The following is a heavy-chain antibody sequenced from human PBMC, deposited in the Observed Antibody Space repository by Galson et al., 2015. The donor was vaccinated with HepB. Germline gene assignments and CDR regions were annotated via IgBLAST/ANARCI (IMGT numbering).Heavy chain of an antibody. Sequence: LRLSCAASGFTFSSYWMSWVRQAPGKRLEWVANIKQDGSEKYYVDSVKGRFTISRDNAKNSLYLQMNSLRAEDTAVYYCARDVTMVRGVRYWYFDLWGRGTLVTVSS. V-gene: IGHV3-7*03. CDR1: GFTFSSYW. CDR2: IKQDGSEK. D-gene: IGHD3-10*01. J-gene: IGHJ2*01. CDR3: ARDVTMVRGVRYWYFDL.